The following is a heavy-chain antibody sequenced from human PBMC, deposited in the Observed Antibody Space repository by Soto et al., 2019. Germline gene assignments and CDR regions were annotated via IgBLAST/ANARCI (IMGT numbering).Heavy chain of an antibody. CDR3: ARDTPGDWLSLDAFDI. J-gene: IGHJ3*02. Sequence: GGSLRLSCAASGFTFSSYWMSWVRQAPGKGLEWVANIKQDGSEKYYVDSVKGRFTISRDNAKNSLYLQMNSLRAEDTAVYYCARDTPGDWLSLDAFDIWGQGTMVTVSS. V-gene: IGHV3-7*01. CDR2: IKQDGSEK. CDR1: GFTFSSYW. D-gene: IGHD3-10*01.